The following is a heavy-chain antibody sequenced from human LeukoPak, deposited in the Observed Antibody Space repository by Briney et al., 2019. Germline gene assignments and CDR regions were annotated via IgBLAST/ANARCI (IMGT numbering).Heavy chain of an antibody. CDR2: IYYSGST. V-gene: IGHV4-39*07. Sequence: SETLSLTCTVSGGSISSSSYYWGWIRQPPGKGLEWIGSIYYSGSTYYNPSLKSRVTISVDTSKNQFSLKLSSVTAADTAVYYCARGTGESIAAAGINFDYWGQGTLVTVSS. D-gene: IGHD6-13*01. CDR1: GGSISSSSYY. CDR3: ARGTGESIAAAGINFDY. J-gene: IGHJ4*02.